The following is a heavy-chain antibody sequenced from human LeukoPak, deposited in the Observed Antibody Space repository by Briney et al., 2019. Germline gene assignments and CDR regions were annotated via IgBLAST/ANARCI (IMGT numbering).Heavy chain of an antibody. V-gene: IGHV4-61*08. D-gene: IGHD3-10*01. CDR2: IYSRGST. J-gene: IGHJ5*02. CDR3: ARAVYYGSGTPTPPWFDP. CDR1: GVSFSSYGYY. Sequence: PSETLSLTCTVSGVSFSSYGYYWSWIRQPPGQELEWIVYIYSRGSTNYNPSLESRAIISVDTSKNQLSLRLSSVTAADTAVYYCARAVYYGSGTPTPPWFDPWGQGTLVTVSS.